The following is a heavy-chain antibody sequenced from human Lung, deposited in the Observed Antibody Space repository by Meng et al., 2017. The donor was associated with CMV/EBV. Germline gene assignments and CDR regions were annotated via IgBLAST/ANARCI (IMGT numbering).Heavy chain of an antibody. V-gene: IGHV1-2*02. CDR3: ARDNDWGPDY. D-gene: IGHD7-27*01. J-gene: IGHJ4*02. CDR1: GYRFTDHY. Sequence: ASXXVSCNSSGYRFTDHYFHWVRQAPGQGLEWMGWIYPNSGGTHYAQKFQGRLTVTRDTSISTGYMELSSLGSDDTAVYYCARDNDWGPDYWGQGTLVTVSS. CDR2: IYPNSGGT.